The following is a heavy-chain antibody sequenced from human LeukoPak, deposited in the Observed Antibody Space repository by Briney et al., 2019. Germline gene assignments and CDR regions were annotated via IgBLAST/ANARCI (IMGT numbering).Heavy chain of an antibody. Sequence: PGGSLRLSCAVSGFTFSNYDMSWVRQAQGKGLEWVSAISGSGGNANYADSVEGRFTISRDNSNNMLYLQMNSLRDEDTAVYYCAKDSSSWTVKWFDSWGQGTLVTVSS. CDR1: GFTFSNYD. J-gene: IGHJ5*01. D-gene: IGHD6-13*01. CDR3: AKDSSSWTVKWFDS. CDR2: ISGSGGNA. V-gene: IGHV3-23*01.